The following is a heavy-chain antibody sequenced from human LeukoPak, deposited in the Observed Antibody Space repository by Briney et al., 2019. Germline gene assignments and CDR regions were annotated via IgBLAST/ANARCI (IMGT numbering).Heavy chain of an antibody. CDR2: INPNSGGT. CDR3: ARAFPAAGPTFDY. CDR1: GYTFTGYF. Sequence: ASVKVSCKASGYTFTGYFMHWVRQAPGQGLEWMGWINPNSGGTNYAQKFQGRVTMARDTSISTAYMELSRLRSDDTAVYYCARAFPAAGPTFDYWGQGTLVTVSS. D-gene: IGHD6-13*01. V-gene: IGHV1-2*02. J-gene: IGHJ4*02.